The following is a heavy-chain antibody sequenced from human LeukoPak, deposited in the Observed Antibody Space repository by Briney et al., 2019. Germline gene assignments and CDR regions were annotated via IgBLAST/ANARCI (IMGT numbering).Heavy chain of an antibody. CDR3: VRLRWELLAPYIDH. D-gene: IGHD2-15*01. CDR2: IYHSGST. V-gene: IGHV4-59*01. Sequence: SETLSLTCSVSTDSRNTYYWSWIRQSPGKGLEWIGHIYHSGSTDYNPSLKGRVTISIDMSREEFSLKLTSVTVADTAMYYCVRLRWELLAPYIDHWGKGSLVIVSS. CDR1: TDSRNTYY. J-gene: IGHJ4*02.